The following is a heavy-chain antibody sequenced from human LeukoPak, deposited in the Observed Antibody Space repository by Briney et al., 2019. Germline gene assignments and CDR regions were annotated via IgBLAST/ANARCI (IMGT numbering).Heavy chain of an antibody. Sequence: ASVKVSCKASGYTFTSYYMHWVRQAPGQGLEWMGIINPSGGSTSYAQKFQGRVTMTRDTSTSTVYMELSSLRSEDTAVYYCATAYSSGRYALGTWGQGTLVTVSS. CDR2: INPSGGST. D-gene: IGHD6-19*01. CDR1: GYTFTSYY. V-gene: IGHV1-46*01. CDR3: ATAYSSGRYALGT. J-gene: IGHJ5*02.